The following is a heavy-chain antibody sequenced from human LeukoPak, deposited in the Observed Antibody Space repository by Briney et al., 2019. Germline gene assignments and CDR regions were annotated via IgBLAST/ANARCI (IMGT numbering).Heavy chain of an antibody. J-gene: IGHJ6*03. CDR3: TRVFYYGSRYYYMDV. V-gene: IGHV3-7*01. Sequence: GGSLRLSCAASGFTFDDYGMSWVRQAPGKGLEWVANIKQDGSEKYYVDSVKGRFTISRDNVKNSLYLQMDSLSAEDTAVYYCTRVFYYGSRYYYMDVWGKGTTVTISS. CDR1: GFTFDDYG. CDR2: IKQDGSEK. D-gene: IGHD3-10*01.